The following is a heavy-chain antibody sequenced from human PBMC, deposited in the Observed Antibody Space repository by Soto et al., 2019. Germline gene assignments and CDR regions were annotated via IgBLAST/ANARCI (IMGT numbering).Heavy chain of an antibody. Sequence: EVQLVESGGGLVQPGGSLRLSCAASGFTFGNYWMHWVRQAPGKGLVWVSRINSDGRSTTYADSVKGRFTISRDNAKNTLDLQMNRLRAEDTAVYYCVRDAIGDFPIDHWGQGTLVTVSS. CDR1: GFTFGNYW. D-gene: IGHD3-10*01. CDR3: VRDAIGDFPIDH. CDR2: INSDGRST. J-gene: IGHJ4*02. V-gene: IGHV3-74*01.